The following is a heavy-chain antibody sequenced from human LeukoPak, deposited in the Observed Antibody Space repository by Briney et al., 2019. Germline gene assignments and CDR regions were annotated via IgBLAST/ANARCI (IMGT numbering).Heavy chain of an antibody. CDR1: GYTFTNNF. CDR3: ARDNSLRDTAWWFDP. CDR2: INPSGDNT. J-gene: IGHJ5*02. D-gene: IGHD5-24*01. Sequence: ASVNVSFKASGYTFTNNFMHWVRQAPGQGLEWIGIINPSGDNTWYAQKFQGRVTMTRDMATSTDYLEVSSLRSEDTAVYYCARDNSLRDTAWWFDPWGQGTLVTVSS. V-gene: IGHV1-46*01.